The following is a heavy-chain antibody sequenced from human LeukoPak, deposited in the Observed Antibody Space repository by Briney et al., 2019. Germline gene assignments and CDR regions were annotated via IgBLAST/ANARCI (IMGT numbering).Heavy chain of an antibody. CDR1: GFTFSGAW. CDR3: ARVGYLDYYYYYMDV. J-gene: IGHJ6*03. Sequence: GGSLRLSCTASGFTFSGAWMTWVRQAPGKGLEWVANIREDGTEKNYVDSVKGRFTISRDNAKNSLYLQMNSLRAEDTAVYYCARVGYLDYYYYYMDVWGKGTTVTVSS. CDR2: IREDGTEK. V-gene: IGHV3-7*01. D-gene: IGHD1-1*01.